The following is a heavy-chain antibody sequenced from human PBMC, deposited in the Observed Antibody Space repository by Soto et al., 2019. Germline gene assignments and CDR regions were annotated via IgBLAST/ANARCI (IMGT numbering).Heavy chain of an antibody. Sequence: QVQLVQSGAEVKKPGASVKVSCKASGYTFTSYGISWMRQSPGQGLGWMGWISAYNGNTNYAQKLQGRVTMTTDTSTSTASMELRSLRSDDTAVYYCARWGGYSGYDSSLLSGWYVNFDYWGQGTLVTVSS. CDR3: ARWGGYSGYDSSLLSGWYVNFDY. V-gene: IGHV1-18*01. CDR1: GYTFTSYG. CDR2: ISAYNGNT. D-gene: IGHD5-12*01. J-gene: IGHJ4*02.